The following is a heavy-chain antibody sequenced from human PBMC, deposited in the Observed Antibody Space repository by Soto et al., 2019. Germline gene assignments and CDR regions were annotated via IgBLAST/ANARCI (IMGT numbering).Heavy chain of an antibody. J-gene: IGHJ5*02. CDR2: TYYRSKWYN. CDR1: GDSVSSNSAA. CDR3: ARDRGRQQLVLGMYNWFDP. Sequence: SQTLSLTCAISGDSVSSNSAAWNWIRQSPSRGLEWLGRTYYRSKWYNDYAVSVKSRITINPDTSKNQFSLQLNSVTPEDTAVYYCARDRGRQQLVLGMYNWFDPWGQGTLVTVSS. V-gene: IGHV6-1*01. D-gene: IGHD6-13*01.